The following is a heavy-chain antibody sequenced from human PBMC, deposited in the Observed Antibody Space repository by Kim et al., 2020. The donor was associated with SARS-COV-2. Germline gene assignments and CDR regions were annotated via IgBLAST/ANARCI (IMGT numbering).Heavy chain of an antibody. CDR1: GFTFSSYG. V-gene: IGHV3-30*18. Sequence: GGSLRLSCAASGFTFSSYGMHWVRQAPGKGLEWVAVISYDGSNKYYADSVKGRFTISRDNSKNTLYLQMNSLRAEDTAVYYCAKRGYYDSSGYYASGFDPWGQGTLVTVSS. CDR2: ISYDGSNK. CDR3: AKRGYYDSSGYYASGFDP. D-gene: IGHD3-22*01. J-gene: IGHJ5*01.